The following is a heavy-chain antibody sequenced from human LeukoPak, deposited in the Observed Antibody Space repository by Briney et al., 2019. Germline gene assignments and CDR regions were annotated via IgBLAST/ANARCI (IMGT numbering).Heavy chain of an antibody. CDR2: ISGSGSST. V-gene: IGHV3-23*01. Sequence: PGGSLRLSCAVSGFTFSTYAMSWVRQAPGKRLEWVSVISGSGSSTYYADSVKGRFTISRDNSRKTLYLQMNSLRAEDTAIYYCAKDRYFDSSGLRGNYYFDYWGQGTLVTVSS. D-gene: IGHD3-22*01. CDR3: AKDRYFDSSGLRGNYYFDY. CDR1: GFTFSTYA. J-gene: IGHJ4*02.